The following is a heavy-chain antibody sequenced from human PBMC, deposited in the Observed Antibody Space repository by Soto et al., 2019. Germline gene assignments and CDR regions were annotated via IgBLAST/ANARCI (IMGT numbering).Heavy chain of an antibody. CDR1: GFNLSNAW. J-gene: IGHJ6*02. CDR2: IKSKTDGGTT. Sequence: LSLSCAASGFNLSNAWMRWVRQAPGKGRECVGRIKSKTDGGTTDYAAPVKGRFTISRDDSKNTLYLQMNSLKTEDTAVYYCARDLLAARLGGYAMDVWGQGTTVTVSS. V-gene: IGHV3-15*01. D-gene: IGHD6-6*01. CDR3: ARDLLAARLGGYAMDV.